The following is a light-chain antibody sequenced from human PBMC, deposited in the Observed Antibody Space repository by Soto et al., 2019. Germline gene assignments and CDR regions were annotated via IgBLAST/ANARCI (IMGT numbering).Light chain of an antibody. CDR1: QSISNN. CDR2: DAS. J-gene: IGKJ2*01. CDR3: QQYNDWPPMYT. V-gene: IGKV3-15*01. Sequence: EIVMTQSPATLSVSPGERATLSCRASQSISNNLAWYQQKPGQAPRLLIYDASTRATGFPARFSGSGSGTEFTLTISSLQYEDFAVYYCQQYNDWPPMYTFGQGTKLEIK.